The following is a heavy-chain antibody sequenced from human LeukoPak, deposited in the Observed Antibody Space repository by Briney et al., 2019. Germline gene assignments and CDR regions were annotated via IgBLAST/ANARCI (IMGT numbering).Heavy chain of an antibody. Sequence: GGSLRLSCAASGFTFSDYTMNWVRQAPGRGLEWVSSISGSTRYIYYADSVKGRFTISRDNARNSLHLQMNSLRAEDTAVYYCARGYIDNLGYSPRPSFDSWGQGSLVTVSS. CDR1: GFTFSDYT. D-gene: IGHD3-22*01. J-gene: IGHJ4*02. CDR3: ARGYIDNLGYSPRPSFDS. V-gene: IGHV3-21*01. CDR2: ISGSTRYI.